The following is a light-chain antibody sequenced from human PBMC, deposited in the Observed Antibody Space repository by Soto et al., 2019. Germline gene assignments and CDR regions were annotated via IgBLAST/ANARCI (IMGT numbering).Light chain of an antibody. CDR3: QQYGSSPRT. V-gene: IGKV3-20*01. Sequence: EIVLTQSPGTLSLSPGERGTLSCRASQSVDRNYIAWYQQKPGQAPRLLIYGASTRATGIPDRFSGSGSGTDFTLTISRLEPEDLAVYYCQQYGSSPRTFGQGTKVEIK. CDR2: GAS. J-gene: IGKJ1*01. CDR1: QSVDRNY.